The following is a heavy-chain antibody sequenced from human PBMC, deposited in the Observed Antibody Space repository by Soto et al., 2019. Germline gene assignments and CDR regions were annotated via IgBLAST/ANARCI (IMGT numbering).Heavy chain of an antibody. Sequence: EVQLVESGGGSVQPGRSLRLFCVASGFTFESYAMPRVRQVPGKGLEWVSGISWNSGSIGYEDSGKGRFTISRDNAQKSLYLEMNSLRVEDTAFYYCVKDIHEQWLVSHFEYWGQGALVTVSS. CDR2: ISWNSGSI. CDR1: GFTFESYA. D-gene: IGHD6-19*01. V-gene: IGHV3-9*01. J-gene: IGHJ4*02. CDR3: VKDIHEQWLVSHFEY.